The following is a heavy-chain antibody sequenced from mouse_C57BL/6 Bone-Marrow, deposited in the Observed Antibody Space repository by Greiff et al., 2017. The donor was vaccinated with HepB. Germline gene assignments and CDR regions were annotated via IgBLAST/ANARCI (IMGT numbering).Heavy chain of an antibody. CDR1: GFTFSDYG. Sequence: EVKLVESGGGLVKPGGSLKLSCAASGFTFSDYGMHWVRQAPEKGLEWVAYISSGSSTIYYADTVKGRFTISRDNATNTLCLQMTSLRAEDTAMYYGERNDYYGSSPAWFAYWCQGTLVTVTA. CDR2: ISSGSSTI. CDR3: ERNDYYGSSPAWFAY. V-gene: IGHV5-17*01. J-gene: IGHJ3*01. D-gene: IGHD1-1*01.